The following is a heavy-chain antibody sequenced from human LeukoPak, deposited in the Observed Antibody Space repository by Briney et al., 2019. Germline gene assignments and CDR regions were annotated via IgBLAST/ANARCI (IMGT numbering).Heavy chain of an antibody. CDR3: ARGSQHSGWYEGKAFDI. Sequence: SVKVSCKASGGTFSSYAICWVRPAPGQGLGWMGRIIPILGIANYAQKFQGRVTITADKSTSTAYMELSSLRSEDTAVYYCARGSQHSGWYEGKAFDIWGQGTMVTVSS. J-gene: IGHJ3*02. V-gene: IGHV1-69*04. D-gene: IGHD6-19*01. CDR2: IIPILGIA. CDR1: GGTFSSYA.